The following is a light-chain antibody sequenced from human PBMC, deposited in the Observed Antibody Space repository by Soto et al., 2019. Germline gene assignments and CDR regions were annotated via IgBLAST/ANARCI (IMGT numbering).Light chain of an antibody. CDR1: SGDVGGYTY. J-gene: IGLJ2*01. V-gene: IGLV2-14*03. CDR2: DVS. Sequence: QSVLTQPASVSGSPGQSITISCTGTSGDVGGYTYVSWYQQHPGKAPKLLIYDVSNWPSSVSNRFSGAKSGNTASLTISGLQADDEADYYCSSYTSSSTLGFGGGTKLTVL. CDR3: SSYTSSSTLG.